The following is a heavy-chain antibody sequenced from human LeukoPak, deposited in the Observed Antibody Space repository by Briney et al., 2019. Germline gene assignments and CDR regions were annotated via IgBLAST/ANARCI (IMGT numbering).Heavy chain of an antibody. Sequence: SETLSLTCTVSGGSISSYYWSWIRQPAGKGLEWTGRIYTSGSTNYNPSLKSRVTISVDKSKNQFSLKLSSVTAADTAVYYCARIKIRFLGAPYAFDIWGQGTMVTVSS. CDR3: ARIKIRFLGAPYAFDI. V-gene: IGHV4-4*07. J-gene: IGHJ3*02. D-gene: IGHD3-3*01. CDR1: GGSISSYY. CDR2: IYTSGST.